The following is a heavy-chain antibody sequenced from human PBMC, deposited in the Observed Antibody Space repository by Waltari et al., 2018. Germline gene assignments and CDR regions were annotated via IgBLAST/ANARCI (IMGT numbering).Heavy chain of an antibody. CDR2: ISSSSSYI. Sequence: EVQLVESGGGLVKPGGSLRLSCAASGFTFSSYSMNWVRQAPGKGLEWVSSISSSSSYIYYADSVKGRFTISRDNAKNSLYLQMNSLRAEDTAVYYCARVRGYCSGGSCYYPDAFDIWGQGTMVTVSS. V-gene: IGHV3-21*01. D-gene: IGHD2-15*01. CDR3: ARVRGYCSGGSCYYPDAFDI. CDR1: GFTFSSYS. J-gene: IGHJ3*02.